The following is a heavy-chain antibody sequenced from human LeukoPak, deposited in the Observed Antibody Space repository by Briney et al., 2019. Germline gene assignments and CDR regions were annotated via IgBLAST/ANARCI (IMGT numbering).Heavy chain of an antibody. CDR3: AREEQTMAQTEYFQH. V-gene: IGHV7-4-1*02. CDR1: GYTFTSYA. D-gene: IGHD4/OR15-4a*01. Sequence: ASVKVSCKASGYTFTSYAMNWVRQAPGQGLEWMGWINTNTGNPTYAQGFTGRFVFSLDTSVSTAYLQISSLKAEDTAVYYCAREEQTMAQTEYFQHWGQGTLVTVSS. J-gene: IGHJ1*01. CDR2: INTNTGNP.